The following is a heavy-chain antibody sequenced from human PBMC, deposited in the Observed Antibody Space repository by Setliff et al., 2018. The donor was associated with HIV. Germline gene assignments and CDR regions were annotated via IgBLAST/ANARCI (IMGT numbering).Heavy chain of an antibody. CDR1: GGSISGRSYY. J-gene: IGHJ4*02. D-gene: IGHD6-19*01. Sequence: SETLSLTCNVSGGSISGRSYYWGWIRQPPGKGLEWIGSIYTSGSTNYSPSVKSRVTISVDTSKNQFSLRLNSVTAADTAVYYCARSGSGWFLSYWGQGTLVTVSS. CDR3: ARSGSGWFLSY. CDR2: IYTSGST. V-gene: IGHV4-39*07.